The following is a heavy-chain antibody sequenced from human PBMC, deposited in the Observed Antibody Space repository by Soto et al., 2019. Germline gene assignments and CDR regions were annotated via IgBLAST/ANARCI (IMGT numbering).Heavy chain of an antibody. D-gene: IGHD4-17*01. Sequence: QVQLVESGGGVVRPGRSLRLSCAASGFSFSTHGMHWVRQAPGKGLEWVAVIVNDGSEQQYADSVKGRFTISRDNARKILYLLMNNLRAADTALDYCAADDLYVDYGFDFWGQGTLVTVSS. CDR2: IVNDGSEQ. V-gene: IGHV3-33*01. CDR3: AADDLYVDYGFDF. CDR1: GFSFSTHG. J-gene: IGHJ4*02.